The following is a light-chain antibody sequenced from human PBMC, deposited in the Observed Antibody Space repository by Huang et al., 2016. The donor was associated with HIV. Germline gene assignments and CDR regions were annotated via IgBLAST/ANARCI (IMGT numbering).Light chain of an antibody. CDR3: QQYGSSVVT. V-gene: IGKV3-20*01. Sequence: EIVLTQSPGTLSLPPGERATLSCRASQSFSSNYLAWYQQKPGQAPRLLIYGASSRATGIPDRFSGSGSGTDFTLIISRLEPEDFAVYYCQQYGSSVVTFGQGTKVEVK. J-gene: IGKJ1*01. CDR1: QSFSSNY. CDR2: GAS.